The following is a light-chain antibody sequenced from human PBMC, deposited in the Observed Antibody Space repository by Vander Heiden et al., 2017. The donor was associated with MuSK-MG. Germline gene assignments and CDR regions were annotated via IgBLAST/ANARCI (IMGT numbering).Light chain of an antibody. CDR2: KTS. V-gene: IGKV1-5*03. Sequence: DTQLTQSPSNLSASVGDRVTITCRASQNINAWLAWYQQKPGKAPKILIYKTSYLDSGVPSRFSGTGTGTDFALTISSLQPDDFGTYYCQHYNSYPLTFGGGTTVEIK. CDR3: QHYNSYPLT. CDR1: QNINAW. J-gene: IGKJ4*01.